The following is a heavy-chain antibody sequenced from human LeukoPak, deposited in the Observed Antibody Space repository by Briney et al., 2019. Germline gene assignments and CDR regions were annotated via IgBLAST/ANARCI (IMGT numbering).Heavy chain of an antibody. J-gene: IGHJ4*02. CDR2: INLSGGST. CDR1: GFTFINYY. CDR3: ARDLDYGEKSEDY. D-gene: IGHD4/OR15-4a*01. V-gene: IGHV1-46*01. Sequence: ASGKVSCKASGFTFINYYMHWVRQAPGQGLEWLGIINLSGGSTHYPQKFQDRVTMTRDTSTSTVYMELSRLRSEDTAVYYCARDLDYGEKSEDYWGQGTLVTVSS.